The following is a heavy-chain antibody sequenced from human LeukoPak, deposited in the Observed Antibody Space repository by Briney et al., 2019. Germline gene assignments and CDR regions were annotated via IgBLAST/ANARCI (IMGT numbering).Heavy chain of an antibody. J-gene: IGHJ4*02. D-gene: IGHD6-19*01. CDR1: GFTFSSYW. V-gene: IGHV3-7*04. Sequence: AGSLRLSCAASGFTFSSYWMSWVRHAPGKGLEWVANIKQDGSEEYYVDSVKGRFTISRDNAKNSLYLQMNSLRAEDTAVYYCARDRTGSGWYKDYWGQGTLVTVSS. CDR2: IKQDGSEE. CDR3: ARDRTGSGWYKDY.